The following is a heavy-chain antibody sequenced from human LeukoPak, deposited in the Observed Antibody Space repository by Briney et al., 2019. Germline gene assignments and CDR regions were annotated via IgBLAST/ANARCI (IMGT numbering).Heavy chain of an antibody. CDR1: GFTFSSYA. V-gene: IGHV3-30-3*02. CDR3: AKHRFESGGYHSTD. CDR2: ISYDGSNK. J-gene: IGHJ4*02. Sequence: GGSLRLSCAASGFTFSSYAMHWVRQAPGKGLEWVAVISYDGSNKYYADSVKGRFTISRDNSKNTLYLQMNSLRDEDTAVYYCAKHRFESGGYHSTDWGQGTLVTVSS. D-gene: IGHD3-22*01.